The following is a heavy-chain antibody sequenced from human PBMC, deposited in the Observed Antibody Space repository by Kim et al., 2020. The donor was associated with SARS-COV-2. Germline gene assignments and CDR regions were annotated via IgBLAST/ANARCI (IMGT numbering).Heavy chain of an antibody. Sequence: TPTLKSRVTIQVDTSTNPFSLKRSSVTAADTAVYYCARVDGSSWFYYFDYWGQGTLVTVSS. D-gene: IGHD6-13*01. CDR3: ARVDGSSWFYYFDY. V-gene: IGHV4-59*01. J-gene: IGHJ4*02.